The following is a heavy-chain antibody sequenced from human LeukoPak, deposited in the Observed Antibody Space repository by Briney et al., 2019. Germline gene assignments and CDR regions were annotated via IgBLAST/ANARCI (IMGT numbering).Heavy chain of an antibody. D-gene: IGHD4-17*01. CDR1: EFTFSSYG. Sequence: GRSLRLSCAASEFTFSSYGMHWVRQAPGKGLEWVAVISYDGSNKYYADSVKGRFTISRDNSKNTLYLQMNSLRAEDTAVYYCAKDRSNGDYFDYWGQGTLVTVSS. J-gene: IGHJ4*02. V-gene: IGHV3-30*18. CDR2: ISYDGSNK. CDR3: AKDRSNGDYFDY.